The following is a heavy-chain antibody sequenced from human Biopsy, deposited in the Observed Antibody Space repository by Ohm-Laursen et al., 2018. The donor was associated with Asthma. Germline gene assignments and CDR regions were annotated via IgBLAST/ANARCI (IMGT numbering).Heavy chain of an antibody. Sequence: SQTLSLTCTVSGDSITSGGCCWNWIRQHPGKGLEWIGYIHHSGTSHFNPSLKSRVSFSRDTSKNQFSLKLTSVTAADTAVYYCARGVITNWFDPWGQGTLVTVSS. CDR1: GDSITSGGCC. V-gene: IGHV4-31*03. D-gene: IGHD3-16*02. J-gene: IGHJ5*02. CDR2: IHHSGTS. CDR3: ARGVITNWFDP.